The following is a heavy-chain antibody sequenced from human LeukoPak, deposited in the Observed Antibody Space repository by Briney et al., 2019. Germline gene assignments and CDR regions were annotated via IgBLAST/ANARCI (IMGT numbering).Heavy chain of an antibody. Sequence: GASVKVSCKASGYTFTGYYMHWVRQAPGQGLEWMGWISAYNGNTNYAQKLQGRVTMTTDTSTSTAYMELRSLRSDDTAVYYCAREYSSGYQPVNWFDPWGQGTLVTVSS. D-gene: IGHD3-3*01. CDR2: ISAYNGNT. CDR3: AREYSSGYQPVNWFDP. V-gene: IGHV1-18*04. CDR1: GYTFTGYY. J-gene: IGHJ5*02.